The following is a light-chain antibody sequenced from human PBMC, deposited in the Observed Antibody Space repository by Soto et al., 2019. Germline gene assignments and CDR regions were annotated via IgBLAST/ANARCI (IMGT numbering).Light chain of an antibody. V-gene: IGKV1-39*01. CDR2: AAS. J-gene: IGKJ2*01. CDR1: QSISTF. Sequence: DIQMTQSPSSLSASVGDRVTINCRASQSISTFLNWYQQKPGQAPKVLIPAASTLQSGVPSRFSGRGSGTDFTLTISSLQPEDFATYYCQQSDSTPYTFGQGTTLETK. CDR3: QQSDSTPYT.